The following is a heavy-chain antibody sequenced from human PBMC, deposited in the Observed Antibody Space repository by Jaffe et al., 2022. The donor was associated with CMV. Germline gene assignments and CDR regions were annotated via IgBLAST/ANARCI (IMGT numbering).Heavy chain of an antibody. CDR3: AHSGATGTVEGVYFDY. V-gene: IGHV2-5*01. CDR2: IYWNDDK. D-gene: IGHD1-1*01. Sequence: QITLKESGPTLVKPTQTLTLTCTFSGFSLSTSGVGVGWIRQPPGKALEWLALIYWNDDKRYSPSLKSRLTITKDTSKNQVVLTMTNMDPVDTATYYCAHSGATGTVEGVYFDYWGQGTLVTVSS. J-gene: IGHJ4*02. CDR1: GFSLSTSGVG.